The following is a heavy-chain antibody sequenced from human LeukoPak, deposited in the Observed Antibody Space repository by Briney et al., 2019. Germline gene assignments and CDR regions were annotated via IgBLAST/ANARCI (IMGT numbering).Heavy chain of an antibody. J-gene: IGHJ4*02. CDR3: ARNGCSSTSCSVDY. CDR2: IYYSGST. V-gene: IGHV4-39*07. D-gene: IGHD2-2*01. Sequence: SETLSLTCTVSGGSISSSSYYWGWIRQPPGKGLEWIGSIYYSGSTYYNPSLKSRVTISVDTSKNQFSLKLSSVTAADTAVYYCARNGCSSTSCSVDYWGQGTLVTVSS. CDR1: GGSISSSSYY.